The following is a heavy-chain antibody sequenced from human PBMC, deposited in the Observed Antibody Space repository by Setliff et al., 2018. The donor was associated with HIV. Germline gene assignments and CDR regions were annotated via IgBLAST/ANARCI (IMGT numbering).Heavy chain of an antibody. CDR1: GGSFSGYY. V-gene: IGHV4-34*01. CDR2: INHSGST. J-gene: IGHJ4*02. CDR3: ARDMVRGVIGGY. D-gene: IGHD3-10*01. Sequence: SETLPLTCAVYGGSFSGYYWSWIRQPPGKGLEWIGEINHSGSTNYNPSLKSRVTISVDTSKNQFSLKLSSVTAADTAVYYCARDMVRGVIGGYWGQGTLVTVSS.